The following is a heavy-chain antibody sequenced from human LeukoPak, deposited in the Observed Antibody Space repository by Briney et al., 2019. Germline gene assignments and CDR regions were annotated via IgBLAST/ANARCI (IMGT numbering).Heavy chain of an antibody. Sequence: ASVKVSCKASGGTFSSYAISWVRQAPGQGLEWMGWINPNNGGTQYSQKFQGRVTLTRDTSITTGYMELSGLTSDDTAVYYCASLSYYDLSGYFYWGQGTLVTVSS. J-gene: IGHJ4*02. CDR1: GGTFSSYA. D-gene: IGHD3-22*01. CDR3: ASLSYYDLSGYFY. CDR2: INPNNGGT. V-gene: IGHV1-2*02.